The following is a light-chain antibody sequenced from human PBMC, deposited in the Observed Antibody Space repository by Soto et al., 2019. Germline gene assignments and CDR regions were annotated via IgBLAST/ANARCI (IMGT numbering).Light chain of an antibody. Sequence: QSALTQPPSASGSPGQSVTISCTGTSSDVGYYNYVSWYQQHPGKAPKLMIYEVNKRPSGVPDRFSGSKSGNTASLTVSGLQAEDEADYYCSLHAGYNNFYVFGTGTKLTVL. CDR1: SSDVGYYNY. J-gene: IGLJ1*01. CDR2: EVN. CDR3: SLHAGYNNFYV. V-gene: IGLV2-8*01.